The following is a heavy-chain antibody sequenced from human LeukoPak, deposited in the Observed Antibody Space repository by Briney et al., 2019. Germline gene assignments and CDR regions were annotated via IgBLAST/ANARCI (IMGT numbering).Heavy chain of an antibody. Sequence: SETLSLTCAVYGGSFSGYYWSWIRQPPGKGLEWIGEINHSGSTNYNPSLKSRVTISVDTSKNQFSLKLTSVTAADTAVFYCARGHTYCNDGSCYSYYMDVWGKGTTVTISS. CDR3: ARGHTYCNDGSCYSYYMDV. J-gene: IGHJ6*03. CDR1: GGSFSGYY. CDR2: INHSGST. D-gene: IGHD2-15*01. V-gene: IGHV4-34*01.